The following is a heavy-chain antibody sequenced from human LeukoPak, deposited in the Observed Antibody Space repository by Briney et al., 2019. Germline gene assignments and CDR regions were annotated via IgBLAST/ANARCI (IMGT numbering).Heavy chain of an antibody. D-gene: IGHD7-27*01. CDR3: ARGLSGDPYYFDY. J-gene: IGHJ4*02. V-gene: IGHV3-66*02. CDR2: IYSGGST. Sequence: GGSLRLSCAASGFTVSSNYMSWVRQAPGKGLEWVSVIYSGGSTYYADSVKGRLTISRDNSKNTLYLQMNSLRAEDTAVYYCARGLSGDPYYFDYWGQGTLVTVSS. CDR1: GFTVSSNY.